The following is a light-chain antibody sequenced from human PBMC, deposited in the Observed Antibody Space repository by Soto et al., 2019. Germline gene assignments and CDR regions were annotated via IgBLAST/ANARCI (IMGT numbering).Light chain of an antibody. V-gene: IGKV3-11*01. CDR3: HQRSRWLRGT. J-gene: IGKJ4*01. CDR2: DAS. CDR1: QSVSSY. Sequence: EIVLTQSPATLSWSPGERATLSCRASQSVSSYLAWYQQRPGQAPRLLSYDASNRATGVPARFSGSGSGADFTLNVSSLEREDFAVYYCHQRSRWLRGTFGGGTKVEIK.